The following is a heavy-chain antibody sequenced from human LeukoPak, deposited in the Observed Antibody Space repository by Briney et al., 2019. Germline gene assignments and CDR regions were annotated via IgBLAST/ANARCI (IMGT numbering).Heavy chain of an antibody. D-gene: IGHD3-22*01. Sequence: GESLKISCQGSGYSFSRYWIAWVRQMPGKGLECVGIIYPGDSDTRYSPSFQGQVTISADKSISTAYLQWSSLKASDTAMYYCARGGQDSSGYYYSLGYWGQGTLVTVSS. CDR1: GYSFSRYW. J-gene: IGHJ4*02. CDR3: ARGGQDSSGYYYSLGY. CDR2: IYPGDSDT. V-gene: IGHV5-51*01.